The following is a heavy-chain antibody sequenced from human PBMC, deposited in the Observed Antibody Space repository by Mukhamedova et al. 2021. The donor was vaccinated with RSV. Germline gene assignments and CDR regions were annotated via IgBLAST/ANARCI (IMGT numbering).Heavy chain of an antibody. V-gene: IGHV4-39*01. J-gene: IGHJ4*02. D-gene: IGHD3-22*01. CDR3: VRGLDSSGYYYNY. Sequence: VTISVDTSKNQFSLKLSSVTAADTAVYYCVRGLDSSGYYYNYWGQGTLVTVSS.